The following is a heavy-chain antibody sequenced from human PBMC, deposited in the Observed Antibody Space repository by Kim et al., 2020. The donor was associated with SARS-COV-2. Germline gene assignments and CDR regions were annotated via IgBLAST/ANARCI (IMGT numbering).Heavy chain of an antibody. CDR1: GGTFSSYA. CDR2: IIPILGIA. Sequence: SVKVSCKASGGTFSSYAISWVRQAPGQGLEWMGRIIPILGIANYAQKFQGRVTITADKSTSTAYMELSSLRSEDTAVYYCARGGFLDIVVVPAATRAPYYGMDVWGQGTTVTVSS. V-gene: IGHV1-69*04. CDR3: ARGGFLDIVVVPAATRAPYYGMDV. J-gene: IGHJ6*02. D-gene: IGHD2-2*01.